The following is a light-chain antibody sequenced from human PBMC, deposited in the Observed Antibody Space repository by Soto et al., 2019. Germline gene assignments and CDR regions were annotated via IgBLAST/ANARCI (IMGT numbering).Light chain of an antibody. V-gene: IGLV2-14*01. CDR2: EVS. Sequence: QSALTQPASVSGSPGQSITISCTGTSSDVGGYNYVSWYQQHPGKAPKLMIYEVSNRPSGVSNRFSDSKSGNTASLTISGXXXXXXXXXYCSSYTSSSTYVFGTGTKLTV. CDR3: SSYTSSSTYV. CDR1: SSDVGGYNY. J-gene: IGLJ1*01.